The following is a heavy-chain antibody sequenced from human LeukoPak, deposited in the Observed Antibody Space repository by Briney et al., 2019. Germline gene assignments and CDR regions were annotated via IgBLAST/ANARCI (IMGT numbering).Heavy chain of an antibody. J-gene: IGHJ3*02. CDR1: GFTFSSYA. CDR3: AKTKVGTGLDALDI. CDR2: ISYDGSNK. Sequence: GGSLRLSCAASGFTFSSYAMHWVRQAAGKGLERVAVISYDGSNKFYADSAKGRFTISRDNSKNTLYLQMDSLRAEDTAVYYCAKTKVGTGLDALDIWGQGTMVTVSS. V-gene: IGHV3-30-3*02. D-gene: IGHD2-21*02.